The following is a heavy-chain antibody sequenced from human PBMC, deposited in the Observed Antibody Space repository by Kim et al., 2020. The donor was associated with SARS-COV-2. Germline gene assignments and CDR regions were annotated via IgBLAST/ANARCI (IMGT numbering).Heavy chain of an antibody. Sequence: YNPDSGKGRFTISRDNPKNTLYFQMNSLRAEDTAVYYCARRLSTSWAFDVWGQGTMLTVSS. V-gene: IGHV3-53*01. J-gene: IGHJ3*01. CDR3: ARRLSTSWAFDV. D-gene: IGHD1-1*01.